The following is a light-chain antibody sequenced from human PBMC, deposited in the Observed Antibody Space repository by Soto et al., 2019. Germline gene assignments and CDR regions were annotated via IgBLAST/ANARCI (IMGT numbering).Light chain of an antibody. V-gene: IGKV1-5*01. J-gene: IGKJ1*01. CDR3: QQYNNYPET. Sequence: DIPMTQSPSTLSASVGDRVTITCRASQSISSWLAWYQQKPGKAPKLLIYDASSLESGVPSRFSGSGSGTEFTLTISSLQPDDFASYYCQQYNNYPETFGQGTKVEIK. CDR2: DAS. CDR1: QSISSW.